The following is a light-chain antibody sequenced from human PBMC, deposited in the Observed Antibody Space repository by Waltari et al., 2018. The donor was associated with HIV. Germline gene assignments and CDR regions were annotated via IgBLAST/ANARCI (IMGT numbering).Light chain of an antibody. CDR1: SSNIGTKT. CDR3: AAWDDSLNAWV. Sequence: QSVLTQPPSASGTPGQRVTISCSGSSSNIGTKTVNWYQQLPGSAPKFLMYGNHGRPSGVPDRFSGSKSGTSASLAISGLRSEEEDDYYCAAWDDSLNAWVFGRGTKVTVL. J-gene: IGLJ3*02. CDR2: GNH. V-gene: IGLV1-44*01.